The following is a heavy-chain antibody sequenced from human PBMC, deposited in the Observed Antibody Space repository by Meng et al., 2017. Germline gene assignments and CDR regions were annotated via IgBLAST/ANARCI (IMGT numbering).Heavy chain of an antibody. D-gene: IGHD3-22*01. CDR2: IYHSGST. Sequence: SETLSLTCTVSGYSISSGYYWGWIRKPPGKGLEWIGSIYHSGSTYYNPSLKSRVTISVDTSKNQFSLKLSSVTAADTAVYYCARESRPLVPMIVVVHFDYWGQGTLVTVSS. V-gene: IGHV4-38-2*02. CDR3: ARESRPLVPMIVVVHFDY. CDR1: GYSISSGYY. J-gene: IGHJ4*02.